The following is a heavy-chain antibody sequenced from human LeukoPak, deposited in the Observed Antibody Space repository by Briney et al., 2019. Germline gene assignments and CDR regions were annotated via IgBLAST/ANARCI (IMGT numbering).Heavy chain of an antibody. CDR1: GYSISSGYY. D-gene: IGHD2-2*02. V-gene: IGHV4-38-2*02. Sequence: SETLSLTCTVSGYSISSGYYWGWIRQPPGKGLEWIGSIYHSGSTYYNPSLKSRVTISVDTSKNQFSLKLSSVTAADTAVYYCARVLVVPAAISLSWYFDLWGRGTLVTVSS. J-gene: IGHJ2*01. CDR3: ARVLVVPAAISLSWYFDL. CDR2: IYHSGST.